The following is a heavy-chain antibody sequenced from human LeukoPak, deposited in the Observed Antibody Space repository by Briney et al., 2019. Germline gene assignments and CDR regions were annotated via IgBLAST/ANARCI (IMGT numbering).Heavy chain of an antibody. Sequence: GGSLRLSCADSGFTFSSYGMQWVRQAPGKELEWVAVISYDGSNKYYADSVKGRFTISRDNSKNTLYLQMNSLRAEDTAVYYCARDSSSSTHLDFWGQRTLVTVSS. CDR3: ARDSSSSTHLDF. D-gene: IGHD2-2*01. V-gene: IGHV3-30*03. J-gene: IGHJ4*02. CDR1: GFTFSSYG. CDR2: ISYDGSNK.